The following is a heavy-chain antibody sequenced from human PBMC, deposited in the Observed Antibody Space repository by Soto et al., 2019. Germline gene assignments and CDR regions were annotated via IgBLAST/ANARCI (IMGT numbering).Heavy chain of an antibody. CDR1: GGSISSGGYY. CDR2: IYYSGST. Sequence: PSETLSLTCTVSGGSISSGGYYWSWIRQHPGKGLEWIGYIYYSGSTYYNPSLKSRVTISVDTSKNQFSLKLSSVTAADTAVYYCARARPIFGWFDPWGQGTLVTVSS. CDR3: ARARPIFGWFDP. V-gene: IGHV4-31*03. D-gene: IGHD3-3*01. J-gene: IGHJ5*02.